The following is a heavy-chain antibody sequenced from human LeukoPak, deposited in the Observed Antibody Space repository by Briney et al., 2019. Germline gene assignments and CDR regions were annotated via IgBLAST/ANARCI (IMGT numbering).Heavy chain of an antibody. V-gene: IGHV4-59*01. CDR3: ARDTTKRDKTFMIVGFDI. CDR1: GGSISSYY. D-gene: IGHD3-22*01. CDR2: IYYSGST. J-gene: IGHJ3*02. Sequence: SETLSLTCTVSGGSISSYYWSWIRQPPGKGLEWIGYIYYSGSTNYNPSLKSRVTISVDTSKNQFSLKLSSVTAADTAVYYCARDTTKRDKTFMIVGFDIWGQGTMVTVSS.